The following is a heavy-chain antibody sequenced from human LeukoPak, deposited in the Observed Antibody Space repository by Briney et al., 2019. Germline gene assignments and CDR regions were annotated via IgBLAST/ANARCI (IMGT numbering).Heavy chain of an antibody. V-gene: IGHV3-48*03. CDR2: ISSSGSTI. J-gene: IGHJ6*03. CDR1: GFTFSSYE. Sequence: GGSLRLSCAASGFTFSSYEMNWVRQAPGKGLEWVSYISSSGSTIYYADSVKGRFTISRDNAKNSLYLQMNSLRAEDTAVYYCAEGYGWEASYYYYYMDVWGKGTTVTISS. CDR3: AEGYGWEASYYYYYMDV. D-gene: IGHD1-26*01.